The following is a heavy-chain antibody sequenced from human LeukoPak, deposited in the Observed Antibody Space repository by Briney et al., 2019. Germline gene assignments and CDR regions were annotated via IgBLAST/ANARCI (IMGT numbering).Heavy chain of an antibody. CDR3: ARHRSSSWYAGDHYYYMDV. J-gene: IGHJ6*03. CDR2: IYPGDSDT. V-gene: IGHV5-51*01. D-gene: IGHD6-13*01. CDR1: GYSFTNYW. Sequence: GESLKISCKGSGYSFTNYWIGWVRQMPGKGLEWMGIIYPGDSDTRYSPSFQGQVTISADKSISTAYLQWSSLKASDTAMYYCARHRSSSWYAGDHYYYMDVWGKGTTVTVSS.